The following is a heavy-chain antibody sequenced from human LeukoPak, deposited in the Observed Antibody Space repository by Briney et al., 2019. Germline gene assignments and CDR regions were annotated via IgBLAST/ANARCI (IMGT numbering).Heavy chain of an antibody. CDR2: IIPILGIA. D-gene: IGHD4-17*01. CDR1: GGTFSSYT. J-gene: IGHJ4*02. V-gene: IGHV1-69*02. CDR3: AGGLTVTNDY. Sequence: SVKVSCKASGGTFSSYTISWVRLAPGQGLEWMGRIIPILGIANYAQKFQGRVTITADKSTSTAYMELSSLRSEDTAVYYRAGGLTVTNDYWAREPWSPSPQ.